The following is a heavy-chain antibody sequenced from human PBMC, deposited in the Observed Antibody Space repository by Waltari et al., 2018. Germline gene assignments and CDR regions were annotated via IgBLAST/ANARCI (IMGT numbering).Heavy chain of an antibody. V-gene: IGHV4-59*11. CDR2: MYFSGTK. CDR3: ARRPRGSVIIGAFDI. Sequence: VQLQESGPGLVKPSETLSLRCNVSGDSIRSHFWSWIRQAPGKGLEWIGHMYFSGTKDYNPSLKSRVAISIDTSKKHFSLNLRSVTAADTAIYYCARRPRGSVIIGAFDIWGQGTQVTVSS. D-gene: IGHD3-22*01. CDR1: GDSIRSHF. J-gene: IGHJ3*02.